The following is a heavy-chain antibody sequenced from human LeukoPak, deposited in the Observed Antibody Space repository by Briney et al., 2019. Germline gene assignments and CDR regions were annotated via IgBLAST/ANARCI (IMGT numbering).Heavy chain of an antibody. D-gene: IGHD3-3*01. CDR2: INHSGST. V-gene: IGHV4-34*01. J-gene: IGHJ4*02. CDR3: ARSARYDFWSGYRFNYFDY. CDR1: GGSFSGYY. Sequence: PSETLSLTCAVYGGSFSGYYWSWIRQPPGKGLEWIGEINHSGSTNYNPSLKSRVTISVDTSKNQFSLKLSSVTAADTAVYYCARSARYDFWSGYRFNYFDYWGQGTLVTVSS.